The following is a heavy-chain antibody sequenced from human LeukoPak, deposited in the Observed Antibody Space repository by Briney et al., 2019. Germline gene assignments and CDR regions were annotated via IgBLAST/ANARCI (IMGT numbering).Heavy chain of an antibody. V-gene: IGHV4-59*01. CDR3: ARDKGPYWYFDF. CDR2: IYNSGST. CDR1: DGSISSYY. J-gene: IGHJ2*01. Sequence: SETLSLTCAVSDGSISSYYWNWIRQPPGKGLEWIGNIYNSGSTDYNPSLKSRVTISVNLSKKLISLKLTSVTAADTALYYCARDKGPYWYFDFWGRGTLVTVSS.